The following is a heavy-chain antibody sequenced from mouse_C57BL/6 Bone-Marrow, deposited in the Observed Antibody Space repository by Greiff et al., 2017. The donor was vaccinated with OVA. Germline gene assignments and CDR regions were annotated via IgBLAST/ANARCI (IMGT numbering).Heavy chain of an antibody. CDR3: TRELPLPY. CDR1: GYTFTDYE. D-gene: IGHD2-12*01. V-gene: IGHV1-15*01. CDR2: IDPETGGT. Sequence: QVQLQQSGAELVRPGASVTLSCKASGYTFTDYEMHWVKQTPVHGLEWIGAIDPETGGTAYNQKFKGKAILTADKSSSTAYMELRSLTSEDSAVYYCTRELPLPYWGQGTLVTVSA. J-gene: IGHJ3*01.